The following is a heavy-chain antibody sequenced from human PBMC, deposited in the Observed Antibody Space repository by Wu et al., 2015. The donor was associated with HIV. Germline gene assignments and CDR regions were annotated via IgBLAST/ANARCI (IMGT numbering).Heavy chain of an antibody. CDR1: GGSFSNYA. CDR3: ARDLQVGEPGYFDL. V-gene: IGHV1-69*12. D-gene: IGHD5-24*01. CDR2: IIPMFATT. Sequence: QVQLEQSGAEVRKPGSSVKVSCKTSGGSFSNYALTWVRQAPGQGLEWMGGIIPMFATTNYGQKFQGRVTMTADASDGHSLHGAEQPDDLTTTVRILTCARDLQVGEPGYFDLVGP. J-gene: IGHJ2*01.